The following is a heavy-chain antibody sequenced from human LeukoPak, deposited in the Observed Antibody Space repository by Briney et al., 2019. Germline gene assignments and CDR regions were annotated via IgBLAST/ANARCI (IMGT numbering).Heavy chain of an antibody. V-gene: IGHV1-18*01. CDR2: IRAYNDNT. D-gene: IGHD3-16*01. J-gene: IGHJ5*02. CDR3: AREDYDYVWGSYSGKNWFDR. Sequence: ASVKVSCKASGYTFTSYGISWGRQAPGQGVEGRGWIRAYNDNTNYAKKLQGRVTMTTDTSTSTAYIELRSLRSDDTAVYYCAREDYDYVWGSYSGKNWFDRWGQGTLVTVSS. CDR1: GYTFTSYG.